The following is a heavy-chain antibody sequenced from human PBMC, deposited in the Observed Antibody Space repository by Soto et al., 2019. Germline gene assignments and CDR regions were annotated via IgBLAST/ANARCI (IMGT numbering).Heavy chain of an antibody. CDR2: ISPGSRYP. D-gene: IGHD2-15*01. J-gene: IGHJ5*02. Sequence: PGGSLRLSCAGSGFTFGDPYMSWIRQAPGKGLEWLSYISPGSRYPAYADSVKGRFTISRDNARRSLFLQMTSLTAEDTAMYYCVRGGGGGLFDPWGQGTMVTVSS. V-gene: IGHV3-11*06. CDR3: VRGGGGGLFDP. CDR1: GFTFGDPY.